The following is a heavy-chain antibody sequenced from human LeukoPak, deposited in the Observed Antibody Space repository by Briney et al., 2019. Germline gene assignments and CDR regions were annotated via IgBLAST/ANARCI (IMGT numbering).Heavy chain of an antibody. D-gene: IGHD2-15*01. CDR2: IIPILGAA. Sequence: SVKVSCKASGGTFSSFAISWVRQASGQGLEWIGRIIPILGAANYARKFQGRVTITADKSTSTAYMELSSLRSEDTAVYYCARGSRLGYCSGDSCSSTIDYWGQGTLVTVSS. CDR3: ARGSRLGYCSGDSCSSTIDY. J-gene: IGHJ4*02. V-gene: IGHV1-69*04. CDR1: GGTFSSFA.